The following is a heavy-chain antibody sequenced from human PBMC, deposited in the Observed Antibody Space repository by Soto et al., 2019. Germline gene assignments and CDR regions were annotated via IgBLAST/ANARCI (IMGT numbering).Heavy chain of an antibody. CDR1: GLTFRAYV. Sequence: LPSCASGLTFRAYVTLWAPLSPEKGLEWGAVISHDGSNTYYADSAKGRFTISRDNSKNTLYLKMNSLRPEDTAVYTCCTRMVAGVRPPAGPSGTDFWG. J-gene: IGHJ6*01. CDR2: ISHDGSNT. V-gene: IGHV3-30*03. D-gene: IGHD2-15*01. CDR3: CTRMVAGVRPPAGPSGTDF.